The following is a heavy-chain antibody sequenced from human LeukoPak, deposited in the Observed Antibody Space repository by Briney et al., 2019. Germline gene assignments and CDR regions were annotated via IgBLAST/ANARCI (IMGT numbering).Heavy chain of an antibody. Sequence: ASVKVSCKASGYSFTSYGNSWVRQAPAQGLEWTGWISANNGNTNYAKKHQGRVTMTTDTFTSTAYMELRSLRSDDTAVYYCARDALKSGGWSYNGMDVWGQGTTVTVSS. J-gene: IGHJ6*02. CDR1: GYSFTSYG. V-gene: IGHV1-18*01. D-gene: IGHD6-19*01. CDR3: ARDALKSGGWSYNGMDV. CDR2: ISANNGNT.